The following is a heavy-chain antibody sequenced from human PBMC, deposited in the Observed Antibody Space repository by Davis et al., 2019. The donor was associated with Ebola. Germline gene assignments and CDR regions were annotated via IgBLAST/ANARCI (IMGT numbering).Heavy chain of an antibody. CDR3: ARGDYYDSSGYIH. Sequence: ASVKVSCKASGYTFTGYYMHWVRQAPGQGLEWMGIINPSGGSTNYAQKFQGRVTMTRDTSISTAYMELSRLGSDDTAVYYCARGDYYDSSGYIHWGQGTLVTVSS. D-gene: IGHD3-22*01. J-gene: IGHJ4*02. CDR2: INPSGGST. V-gene: IGHV1-2*02. CDR1: GYTFTGYY.